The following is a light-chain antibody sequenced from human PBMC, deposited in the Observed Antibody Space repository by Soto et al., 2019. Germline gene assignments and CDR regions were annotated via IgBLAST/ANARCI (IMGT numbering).Light chain of an antibody. CDR2: GAS. Sequence: EIVMTQSPATLSVSPGERATLSCRAGESVSTNLAWYQQKAGQAPRLLIYGASTRATGIPARFSGSGSGTEFTLTISSLQSEDFAVYYCQQYSIWRTFGQGTKVDIK. V-gene: IGKV3-15*01. CDR1: ESVSTN. J-gene: IGKJ1*01. CDR3: QQYSIWRT.